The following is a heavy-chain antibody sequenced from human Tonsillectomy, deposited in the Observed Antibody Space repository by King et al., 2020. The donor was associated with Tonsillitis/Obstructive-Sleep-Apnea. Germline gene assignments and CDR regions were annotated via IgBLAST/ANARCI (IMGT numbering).Heavy chain of an antibody. CDR1: GGSFSGYY. CDR3: ASTAHPAAYWFDP. Sequence: VQLQQWGAGLLKPSETLSLTCAVYGGSFSGYYWSWIRQPPGKGLECIGEIKHSGSTNYNPSLKSRVTISLDTSKNQFSLKLSSVTAADTAVYYWASTAHPAAYWFDPWGQGTLVTVSS. V-gene: IGHV4-34*01. D-gene: IGHD1-26*01. J-gene: IGHJ5*02. CDR2: IKHSGST.